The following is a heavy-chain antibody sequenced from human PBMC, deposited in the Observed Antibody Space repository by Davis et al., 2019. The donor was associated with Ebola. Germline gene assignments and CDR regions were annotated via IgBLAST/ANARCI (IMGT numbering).Heavy chain of an antibody. V-gene: IGHV1-3*01. J-gene: IGHJ3*02. CDR3: ARGISSWYTAFDI. Sequence: ASVKVSCKASGYTFTSYAMHWVRQAPGQRLEWMGWINAGNGNTQYSQKFQGRVTITRDTSASTAYMELSSLRSEDTAVYYCARGISSWYTAFDIWGQGTMVTVSS. CDR1: GYTFTSYA. CDR2: INAGNGNT. D-gene: IGHD6-13*01.